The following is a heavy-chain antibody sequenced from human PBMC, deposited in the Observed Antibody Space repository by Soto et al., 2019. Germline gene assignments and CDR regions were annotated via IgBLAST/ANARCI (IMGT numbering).Heavy chain of an antibody. Sequence: GASVKVSCKASGYTFTHYYIHWVRQAPGQGLEWMGIINPNTGSTSYAQKFQGRVTVTRDTSTRTVYMELISLTSDDTAMYYCARDQNFAPFGLSYHYYGMDIWGQGTRVTVSS. CDR3: ARDQNFAPFGLSYHYYGMDI. CDR1: GYTFTHYY. J-gene: IGHJ6*02. V-gene: IGHV1-46*01. D-gene: IGHD3-10*01. CDR2: INPNTGST.